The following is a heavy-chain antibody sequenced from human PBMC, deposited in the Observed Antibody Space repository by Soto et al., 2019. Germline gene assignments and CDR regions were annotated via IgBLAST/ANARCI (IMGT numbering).Heavy chain of an antibody. Sequence: GESLRLSCAASGFTFSSYSMNWVRQAPGKGLEWVSSISSSSSYIYYADSVKGRFTISRDNAKNSLYLQMNSLRAEDTAVYYCARDELGQFDYWGQGTLVTVSS. J-gene: IGHJ4*02. V-gene: IGHV3-21*01. CDR2: ISSSSSYI. CDR3: ARDELGQFDY. D-gene: IGHD1-7*01. CDR1: GFTFSSYS.